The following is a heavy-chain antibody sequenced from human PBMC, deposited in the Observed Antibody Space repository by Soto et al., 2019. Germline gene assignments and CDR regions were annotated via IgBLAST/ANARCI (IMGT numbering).Heavy chain of an antibody. CDR1: GFTVSSNY. V-gene: IGHV3-53*01. J-gene: IGHJ6*02. CDR3: ARDGPPPLWRRHYYYGMDV. D-gene: IGHD5-18*01. Sequence: GGSLRLSCAASGFTVSSNYMSWVRQAPGKGLEWVSVIYSGGSTYYADSVKGRFTISRDNSKNTLYLQMNSLRAEDTAVYYWARDGPPPLWRRHYYYGMDVWGQGTTVTVSS. CDR2: IYSGGST.